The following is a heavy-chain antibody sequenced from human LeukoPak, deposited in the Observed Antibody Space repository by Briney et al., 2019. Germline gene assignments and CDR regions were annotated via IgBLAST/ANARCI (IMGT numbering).Heavy chain of an antibody. CDR1: GGTFSSYA. Sequence: SVKVSCKASGGTFSSYAISWVRQAPGQGLEWMGGLIPIFGTANYAQKFQGRVTITADESTSTAYMELSSLRSEDTAVYYCARGLYSSSSYYGMDVWGQGTTVTVSS. CDR3: ARGLYSSSSYYGMDV. J-gene: IGHJ6*02. D-gene: IGHD6-6*01. CDR2: LIPIFGTA. V-gene: IGHV1-69*13.